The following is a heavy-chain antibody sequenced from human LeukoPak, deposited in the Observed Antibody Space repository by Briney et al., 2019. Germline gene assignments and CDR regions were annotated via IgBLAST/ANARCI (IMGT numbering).Heavy chain of an antibody. Sequence: GGSLRLSCAASGFTFSSYAMSWVRQAPGKGLEWVSAISGSGGSTYYTDSVRGRFTISRDNSKNTLYLQMNSLRAEDTAVYYCTVGTSGFYYFDYWGQGTLVTVSS. CDR1: GFTFSSYA. J-gene: IGHJ4*02. CDR2: ISGSGGST. D-gene: IGHD5-12*01. CDR3: TVGTSGFYYFDY. V-gene: IGHV3-23*01.